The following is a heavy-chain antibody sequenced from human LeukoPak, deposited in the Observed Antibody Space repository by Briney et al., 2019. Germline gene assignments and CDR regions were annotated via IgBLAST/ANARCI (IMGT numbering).Heavy chain of an antibody. CDR3: ARGLAGGTTWDPQDY. CDR1: GFTFSSYA. D-gene: IGHD1-7*01. Sequence: GGSLRLSCAASGFTFSSYAMHGVRQAPGKGLEGVAVISYDGSNKYYADSVKGRFTISRDNSKNTLYLQMNSLRAEDTAVYYCARGLAGGTTWDPQDYWGQGTLVTVSS. CDR2: ISYDGSNK. J-gene: IGHJ4*02. V-gene: IGHV3-30*01.